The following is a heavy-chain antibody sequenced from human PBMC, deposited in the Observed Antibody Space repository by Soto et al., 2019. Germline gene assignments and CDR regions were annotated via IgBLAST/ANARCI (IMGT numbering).Heavy chain of an antibody. CDR3: ASPYTSGSSLYYLHY. D-gene: IGHD3-22*01. CDR1: GYTFNGYA. J-gene: IGHJ4*02. Sequence: ASVKGSCKASGYTFNGYAMHWVRQAPGQRLEWMGWINAGNGNTKYSQKFQGRFTISRDISQNTLYLQMDSLRPEDTAVYHCASPYTSGSSLYYLHYWGQGTLVTVSS. V-gene: IGHV1-3*01. CDR2: INAGNGNT.